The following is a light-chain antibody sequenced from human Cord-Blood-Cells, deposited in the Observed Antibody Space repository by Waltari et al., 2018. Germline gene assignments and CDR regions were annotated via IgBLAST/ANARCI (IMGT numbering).Light chain of an antibody. Sequence: QSALTQPASVSGSPGQSITISCTATSSHVGGYNYVSWYQQHPGKAPKLMIYDVSNRPSGVSNRFSGSKSGNTASLTISGLQAEDEADYYCSSYTSSSTDVFGTGTKVTVL. CDR1: SSHVGGYNY. CDR2: DVS. CDR3: SSYTSSSTDV. V-gene: IGLV2-14*01. J-gene: IGLJ1*01.